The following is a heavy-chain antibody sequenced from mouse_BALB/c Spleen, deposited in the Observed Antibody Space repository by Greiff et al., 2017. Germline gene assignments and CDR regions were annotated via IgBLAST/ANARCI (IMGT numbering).Heavy chain of an antibody. CDR1: GFTFSSYG. J-gene: IGHJ3*01. Sequence: EVKLVESGGGLVQPGGSLKLSCAASGFTFSSYGMSWVRQTPDKRLELVATINSNGGSTYYPDSVKGRFTISRDNAKNTLYLQMSSLKSEDTAMYYCASSGNSAWFAYWGQGTLVTVSA. CDR2: INSNGGST. CDR3: ASSGNSAWFAY. D-gene: IGHD2-1*01. V-gene: IGHV5-6-3*01.